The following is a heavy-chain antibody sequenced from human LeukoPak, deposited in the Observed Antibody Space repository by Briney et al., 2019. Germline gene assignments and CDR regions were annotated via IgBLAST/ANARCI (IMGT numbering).Heavy chain of an antibody. J-gene: IGHJ5*02. CDR1: GFTFSSYA. D-gene: IGHD6-13*01. CDR3: ARGVAAAVYWFDP. CDR2: ISGSGVST. V-gene: IGHV3-23*01. Sequence: GGSLRLSCAASGFTFSSYAMSWVRQAPGKGLGWVSSISGSGVSTYYADSVKGRFTISRDNSKNTLYLQMNSLRAEDTAVYYCARGVAAAVYWFDPWGQGTLVTVSS.